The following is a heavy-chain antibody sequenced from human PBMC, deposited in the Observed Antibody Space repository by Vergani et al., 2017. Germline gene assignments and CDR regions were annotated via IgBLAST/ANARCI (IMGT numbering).Heavy chain of an antibody. J-gene: IGHJ5*02. CDR2: ISGIGGST. V-gene: IGHV3-23*01. Sequence: EVQLLESGGGLVQPGGSLRLSCAASGFTFSSYAMSWVRQAPGKGLEWVSAISGIGGSTYYADSVKGRFTISRDKSKNTLYLQMNSLRAEDTAVYYCAKDRLEWSISWFDPWGQGTLVTVSS. CDR3: AKDRLEWSISWFDP. CDR1: GFTFSSYA. D-gene: IGHD3-3*01.